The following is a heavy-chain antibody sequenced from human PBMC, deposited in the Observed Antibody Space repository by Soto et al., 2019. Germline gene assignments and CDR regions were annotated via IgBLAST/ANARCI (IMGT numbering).Heavy chain of an antibody. Sequence: ETLSLTCTVSGVSFSSGGYYWSWIRQSPGKGLEWIGYIYYSGSTNYNPSLKSRVTISVDTSKNQFSLKLSSVTAADTALYYCARGTSWQLPFDYWGQGTLVTVSS. V-gene: IGHV4-61*08. CDR2: IYYSGST. CDR1: GVSFSSGGYY. J-gene: IGHJ4*02. CDR3: ARGTSWQLPFDY. D-gene: IGHD6-13*01.